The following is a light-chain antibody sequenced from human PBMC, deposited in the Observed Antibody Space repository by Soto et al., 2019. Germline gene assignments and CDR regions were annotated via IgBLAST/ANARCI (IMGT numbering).Light chain of an antibody. CDR1: QGIGDT. V-gene: IGKV3-15*01. CDR3: QRYNNWQLT. J-gene: IGKJ4*01. Sequence: EILSTQVSATPSVPPGEGPTLSWRASQGIGDTLAWYQHKPGQTPRLLIYDTSTRATGVQARFSGSRSGTEFTLTINSMQSEDFAVYYCQRYNNWQLTLGRGTKVDIK. CDR2: DTS.